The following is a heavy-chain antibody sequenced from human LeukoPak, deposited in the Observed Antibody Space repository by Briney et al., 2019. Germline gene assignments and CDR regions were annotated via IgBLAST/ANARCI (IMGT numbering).Heavy chain of an antibody. CDR1: GFTFSSYA. J-gene: IGHJ4*02. CDR3: AKDRWPDLLPLDY. D-gene: IGHD1-14*01. CDR2: ISDSGGACST. Sequence: GGSERLSCAASGFTFSSYAMSWVRQAPGKGLEWASGISDSGGACSTHYADSVKGRFTISRDNSKNTLYLQMNSLRAEDTAVYYCAKDRWPDLLPLDYWGQGTLVTVSS. V-gene: IGHV3-23*01.